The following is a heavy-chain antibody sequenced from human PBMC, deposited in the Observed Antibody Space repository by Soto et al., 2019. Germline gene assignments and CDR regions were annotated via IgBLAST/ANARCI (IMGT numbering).Heavy chain of an antibody. J-gene: IGHJ4*02. CDR1: GGSISGYY. Sequence: SETLSLTCTVSGGSISGYYWSWIRQSPGKGLEWIGYISNSGSTGYNPSLKTRLSMSVDRSKNQFTLRLTSVTAADTAVYFCATESGSTYGYFDYWGQGTQVTVSS. CDR2: ISNSGST. CDR3: ATESGSTYGYFDY. D-gene: IGHD4-17*01. V-gene: IGHV4-30-4*01.